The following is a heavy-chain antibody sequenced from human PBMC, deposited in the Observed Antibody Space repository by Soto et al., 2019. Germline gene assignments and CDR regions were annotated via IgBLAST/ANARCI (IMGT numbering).Heavy chain of an antibody. CDR3: ARAPVTPGYYYYYMDV. Sequence: SETLSLTCTVSGGSIRSYYWNWIRQPPGKGLEWIGYMYDSGSTNYNPYLKSRVTISVATSKNQFSLKLSSVTAADTAVYYCARAPVTPGYYYYYMDVWGKGTTVTVSS. J-gene: IGHJ6*03. V-gene: IGHV4-59*01. CDR1: GGSIRSYY. D-gene: IGHD4-17*01. CDR2: MYDSGST.